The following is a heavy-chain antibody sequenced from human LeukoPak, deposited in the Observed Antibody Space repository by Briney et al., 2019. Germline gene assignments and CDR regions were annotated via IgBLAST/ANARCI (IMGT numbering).Heavy chain of an antibody. CDR1: GGSFSGYY. CDR2: INHSGST. Sequence: SETLSLTCAVYGGSFSGYYWSWIRQPPGKGLEWIGEINHSGSTNYNPSLKGRVTISVDTSKNQFSLKLSSVTAADTAVYYCARGYSRGYSYALTLYYFDYWGQGTLVTVSS. CDR3: ARGYSRGYSYALTLYYFDY. D-gene: IGHD5-18*01. J-gene: IGHJ4*02. V-gene: IGHV4-34*01.